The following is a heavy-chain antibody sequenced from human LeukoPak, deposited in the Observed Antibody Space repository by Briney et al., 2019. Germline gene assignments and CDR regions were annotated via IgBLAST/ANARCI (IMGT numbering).Heavy chain of an antibody. CDR2: ISSSSSYI. J-gene: IGHJ3*02. V-gene: IGHV3-21*01. CDR3: ARFYYDSSGYYGDAFDI. D-gene: IGHD3-22*01. Sequence: GGSLRLSCAASGFTFSSYSMTWVRQAPGKGLEWVSSISSSSSYIYYADSVKGRFTISRDNAKNSLYLQMNSLRAEDTAVYYCARFYYDSSGYYGDAFDIWGQGTMVTVSS. CDR1: GFTFSSYS.